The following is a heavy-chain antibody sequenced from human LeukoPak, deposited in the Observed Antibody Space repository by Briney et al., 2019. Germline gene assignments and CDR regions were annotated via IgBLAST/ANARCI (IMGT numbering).Heavy chain of an antibody. Sequence: PGRSLRLSCAASGFTFDDYAMHWVRQAPGKGLEWVSGISWNSGSIGYADSVKGRFTISRDNDKNSLYLQMNSLRAEDTALYYCASSGSYFDAFDIWGQGTMVTVSS. CDR3: ASSGSYFDAFDI. V-gene: IGHV3-9*01. D-gene: IGHD1-26*01. CDR1: GFTFDDYA. J-gene: IGHJ3*02. CDR2: ISWNSGSI.